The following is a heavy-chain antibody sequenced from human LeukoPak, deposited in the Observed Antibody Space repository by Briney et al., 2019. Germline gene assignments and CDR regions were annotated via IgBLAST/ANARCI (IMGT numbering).Heavy chain of an antibody. D-gene: IGHD3-10*01. CDR3: ARTMVRGVIADY. CDR2: ISSSSYT. V-gene: IGHV3-11*03. Sequence: GGSLRLSCAASGFTFSDYYMSWIRQAQGKGLEWVSYISSSSYTNYADSVKGRFTISRDNAKNSLYLQMNSLRAEDTAVYYCARTMVRGVIADYWGQGTLVTVSS. CDR1: GFTFSDYY. J-gene: IGHJ4*02.